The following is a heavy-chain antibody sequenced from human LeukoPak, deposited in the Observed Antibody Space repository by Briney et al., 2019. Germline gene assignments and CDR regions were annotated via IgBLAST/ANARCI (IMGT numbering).Heavy chain of an antibody. V-gene: IGHV3-33*01. CDR1: GFTFSNYG. CDR3: ARSFSDNYPFDY. Sequence: GRSLGLSCTASGFTFSNYGMHWVRQSPGKGLEWEAVIWYEGINEYYADSVKGRFTISRDNSKNTLYLQMNNLRAEDTAVYYCARSFSDNYPFDYWGQGTLVTVSS. J-gene: IGHJ4*02. D-gene: IGHD1-1*01. CDR2: IWYEGINE.